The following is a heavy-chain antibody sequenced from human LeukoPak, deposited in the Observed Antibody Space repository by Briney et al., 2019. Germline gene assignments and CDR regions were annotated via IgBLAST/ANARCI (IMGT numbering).Heavy chain of an antibody. J-gene: IGHJ4*02. Sequence: SETLSLTCTVSGGSISSGGYYRSWIRQPPGKGLEWIGYIYHSGSTYYNPSLKSRVTISVDRSKNQFSLKLSSVTAADTAVYYCARVMGGGFDYWGQGTVVTVSS. CDR1: GGSISSGGYY. D-gene: IGHD3-10*01. V-gene: IGHV4-30-2*01. CDR3: ARVMGGGFDY. CDR2: IYHSGST.